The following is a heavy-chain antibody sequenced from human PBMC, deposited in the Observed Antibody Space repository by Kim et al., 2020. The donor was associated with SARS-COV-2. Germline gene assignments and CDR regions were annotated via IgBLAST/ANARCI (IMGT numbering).Heavy chain of an antibody. Sequence: ASVKVSCKTSGYTFTDYYMHWVRQAPGQGLEWMGWINPNSGGTNYAQKFQGRVAMTRDTSISTAYMELNSLRSDDTAVYYCARVMEYCTVTSCAMFSFCGPGTLVTVSS. J-gene: IGHJ4*02. CDR1: GYTFTDYY. CDR2: INPNSGGT. CDR3: ARVMEYCTVTSCAMFSF. D-gene: IGHD2-2*01. V-gene: IGHV1-2*02.